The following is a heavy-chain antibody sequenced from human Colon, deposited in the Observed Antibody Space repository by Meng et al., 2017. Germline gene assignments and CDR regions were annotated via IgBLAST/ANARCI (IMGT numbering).Heavy chain of an antibody. Sequence: LRLSCTVSGGSISSGGYYWSWIRQHPGKGLEWIGYIYYSGSTYYNPSLKSRVTISVDTSKNQFSLKLSSVTAADTAVYYCARSGDRAFDIWGQGTMVTVS. J-gene: IGHJ3*02. D-gene: IGHD3-22*01. CDR3: ARSGDRAFDI. CDR2: IYYSGST. V-gene: IGHV4-31*03. CDR1: GGSISSGGYY.